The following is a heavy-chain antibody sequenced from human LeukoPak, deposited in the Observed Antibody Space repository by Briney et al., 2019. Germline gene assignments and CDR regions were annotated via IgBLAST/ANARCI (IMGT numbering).Heavy chain of an antibody. CDR3: ATAPSLVYSSGWYDY. CDR2: FDPEDGET. V-gene: IGHV1-24*01. D-gene: IGHD6-19*01. Sequence: ASVKVSCKVSGYTLTELSMHWVRQAPGKGLEWMGGFDPEDGETIYAQKFQGRVTMTEDTSTDTAYMELSSLRSEDTAVYYCATAPSLVYSSGWYDYWGQGTPVTVSS. J-gene: IGHJ4*02. CDR1: GYTLTELS.